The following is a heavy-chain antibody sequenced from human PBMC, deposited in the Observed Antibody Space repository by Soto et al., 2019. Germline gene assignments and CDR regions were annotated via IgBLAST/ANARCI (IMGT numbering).Heavy chain of an antibody. CDR3: RSSSRYSTDV. D-gene: IGHD6-13*01. CDR2: IYGTGNT. CDR1: GGSITSSFY. V-gene: IGHV4-39*01. Sequence: QLQLQESGPGLVKPSETLSLSCTVSGGSITSSFYWGWIRQPPGKGLEWIGRIYGTGNTYYNPSLKGRVTISADTSKTQFSLNLISVTAADTAVYYCRSSSRYSTDVWGQGATVTVSS. J-gene: IGHJ6*02.